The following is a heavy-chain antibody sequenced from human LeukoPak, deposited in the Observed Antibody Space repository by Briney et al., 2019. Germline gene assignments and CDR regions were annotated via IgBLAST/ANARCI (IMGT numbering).Heavy chain of an antibody. J-gene: IGHJ4*02. D-gene: IGHD5-24*01. CDR2: IIPILGIA. CDR1: GGTFSSYA. V-gene: IGHV1-69*04. Sequence: GASVKVSCKASGGTFSSYAISWVRQAPGQGLEWMGRIIPILGIANYAQKFQGRVTITADKSTSTAYMELSSLRSEDTAVYYCARGAPMATIMYWGQGTLVTVSS. CDR3: ARGAPMATIMY.